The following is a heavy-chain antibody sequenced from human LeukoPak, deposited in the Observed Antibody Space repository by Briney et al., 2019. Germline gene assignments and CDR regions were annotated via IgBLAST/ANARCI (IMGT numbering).Heavy chain of an antibody. V-gene: IGHV3-48*03. D-gene: IGHD1-7*01. J-gene: IGHJ4*02. Sequence: PGGSLRLSCAASGFTFSSYEMNWVRQAPGKGLEWVSYISSSGSTTNYADSVKGRFTISRDNGKKSLYLQMNSLRAEDTAVYYCARDLGETTRFYFDQWGQGPLVTVSS. CDR3: ARDLGETTRFYFDQ. CDR2: ISSSGSTT. CDR1: GFTFSSYE.